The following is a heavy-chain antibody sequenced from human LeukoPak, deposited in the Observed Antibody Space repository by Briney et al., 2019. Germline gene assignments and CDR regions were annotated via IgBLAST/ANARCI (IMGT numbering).Heavy chain of an antibody. Sequence: PGRSLRLSCAASGFTFSNYGMHWVRQAPGKGLEWVAVIWYDGSNKYYADSVEGRFSISRDSSKNTLYLQMDSLSAEDTAVYYCAKQYDMDVWGQGTTVTVSS. J-gene: IGHJ6*02. CDR3: AKQYDMDV. CDR2: IWYDGSNK. V-gene: IGHV3-33*06. CDR1: GFTFSNYG.